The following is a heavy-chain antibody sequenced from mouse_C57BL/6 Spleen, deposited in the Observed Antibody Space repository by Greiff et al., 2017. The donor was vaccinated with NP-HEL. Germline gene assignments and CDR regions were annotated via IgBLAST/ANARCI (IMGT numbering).Heavy chain of an antibody. CDR2: IDPETGGT. CDR1: GYTFTDYE. J-gene: IGHJ3*01. D-gene: IGHD3-2*02. Sequence: VQGVESGAELVRPGASVTLSCTASGYTFTDYEMHWVKQTPVHGLEWIGAIDPETGGTVYNQKFKGTAILTADKSSSTAYRELRSLTSEDSAGYYCTRQRRQGFAYWGQGTLVTVSA. CDR3: TRQRRQGFAY. V-gene: IGHV1-15*01.